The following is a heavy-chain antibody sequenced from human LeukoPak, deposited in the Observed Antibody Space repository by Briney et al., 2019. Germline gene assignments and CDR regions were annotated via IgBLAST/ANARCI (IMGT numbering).Heavy chain of an antibody. CDR2: INHSGST. CDR1: GGSFSGYY. D-gene: IGHD6-6*01. V-gene: IGHV4-34*01. Sequence: SETLSLTCAVYGGSFSGYYWSWIRQPPGKGLEWIGEINHSGSTNYDPSLKSRVTISVDTSKNQFSLKLSSVTAADTAVYYCAGEYSSSSPHDYWGQGTLVTVSS. CDR3: AGEYSSSSPHDY. J-gene: IGHJ4*02.